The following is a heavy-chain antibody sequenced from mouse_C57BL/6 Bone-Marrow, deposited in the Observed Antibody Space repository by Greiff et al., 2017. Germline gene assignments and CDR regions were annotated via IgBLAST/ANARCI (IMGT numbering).Heavy chain of an antibody. D-gene: IGHD2-14*01. V-gene: IGHV14-3*01. Sequence: EVQLQQSVAELVRPGASVKLSCTASGFTITNTYMHWVKQRPEQSLEWIGRIDPANGTTKYAPKFQGKATITADPSSNTAYLQLSSLTSEDTAIYYGARSALRGYDARDYWGQGTSVTVSS. CDR3: ARSALRGYDARDY. CDR2: IDPANGTT. CDR1: GFTITNTY. J-gene: IGHJ4*01.